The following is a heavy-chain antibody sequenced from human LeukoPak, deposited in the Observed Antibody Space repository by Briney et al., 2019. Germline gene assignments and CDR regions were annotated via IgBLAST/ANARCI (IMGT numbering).Heavy chain of an antibody. D-gene: IGHD6-6*01. Sequence: PGGSLRLSCAAPGFTFSNYNMNWVRQAPGKGLEWVSYISSSSSNIAYADSVKGRFTISRDNVKNSLYLQINSLSVEDTSVYYCARGGAARPDYWGQGTLVTVSS. V-gene: IGHV3-48*04. J-gene: IGHJ4*02. CDR2: ISSSSSNI. CDR1: GFTFSNYN. CDR3: ARGGAARPDY.